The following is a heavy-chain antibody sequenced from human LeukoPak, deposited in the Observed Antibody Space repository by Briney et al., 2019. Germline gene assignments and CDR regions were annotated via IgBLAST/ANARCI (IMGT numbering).Heavy chain of an antibody. V-gene: IGHV3-53*01. D-gene: IGHD3-16*02. CDR1: GFTFSSYE. CDR3: AKSYLSYYGMDL. CDR2: YSGGST. Sequence: GGSLRLSCAASGFTFSSYEMNWVRQAPGKGLEWVSIYSGGSTYYADSVKGRFTISRDNSKNTLYLQMNSLRAEDTATYYCAKSYLSYYGMDLWGKGTTVTVSP. J-gene: IGHJ6*04.